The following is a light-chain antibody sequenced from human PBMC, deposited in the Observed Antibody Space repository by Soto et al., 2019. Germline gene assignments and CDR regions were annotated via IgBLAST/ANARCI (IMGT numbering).Light chain of an antibody. CDR1: QSVSSN. Sequence: EIVMTQSPATLSVSPGERVTLSCRASQSVSSNLAWYQQKPGQAPRLLIYGASTRATGIPARFSGSGSGTEFTLTISSLQSEDFAVYYCQQYNNWLTFGQGTKVEIK. V-gene: IGKV3-15*01. CDR3: QQYNNWLT. CDR2: GAS. J-gene: IGKJ1*01.